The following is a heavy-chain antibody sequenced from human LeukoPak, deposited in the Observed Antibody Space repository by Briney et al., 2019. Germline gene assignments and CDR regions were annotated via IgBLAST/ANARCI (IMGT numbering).Heavy chain of an antibody. CDR1: GFTFSSYG. D-gene: IGHD4-17*01. Sequence: PGRSLRLSCAASGFTFSSYGMHGVRQAPGKGLEWVAVIWYDGSNKYYADSVKGRFTISRDNSKNTLYLQMNSLRAEDTAVYYCAKDNPPYGDYVFDYWGQGTLVTVSS. CDR2: IWYDGSNK. CDR3: AKDNPPYGDYVFDY. V-gene: IGHV3-33*06. J-gene: IGHJ4*02.